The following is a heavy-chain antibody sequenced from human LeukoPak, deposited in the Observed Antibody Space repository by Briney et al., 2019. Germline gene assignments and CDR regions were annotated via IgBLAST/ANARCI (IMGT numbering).Heavy chain of an antibody. CDR3: ARGTGYSSSWYGQ. CDR2: INHSGST. J-gene: IGHJ4*02. Sequence: PSETLSLTCAVYGGSFSGYYWSWIRQPPGKGLEWIGEINHSGSTNYNPSLKSRVTISVDTSKNQFSLKLSSVTAADTAVYYCARGTGYSSSWYGQWGQGTLVTVSS. D-gene: IGHD6-13*01. V-gene: IGHV4-34*01. CDR1: GGSFSGYY.